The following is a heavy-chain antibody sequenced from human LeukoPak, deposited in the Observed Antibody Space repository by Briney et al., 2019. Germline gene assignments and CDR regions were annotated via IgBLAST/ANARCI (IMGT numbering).Heavy chain of an antibody. Sequence: SETLSLTCTVSGGSISSGGYYWSWIRQHPGKGLEWIGYIYYSGGTYYNPSLKSRVTISVDTSKNQFSLKLSSVTAADTAVYYCARRGVTQKYFDYWGQGTLVTVSS. J-gene: IGHJ4*02. D-gene: IGHD3-10*01. CDR2: IYYSGGT. CDR1: GGSISSGGYY. V-gene: IGHV4-31*03. CDR3: ARRGVTQKYFDY.